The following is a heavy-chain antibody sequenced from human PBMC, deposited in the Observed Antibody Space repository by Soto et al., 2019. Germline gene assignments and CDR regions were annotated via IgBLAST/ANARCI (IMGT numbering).Heavy chain of an antibody. Sequence: ITLEESGPTLVKPTEPLTLTCTFSGFSLTTGVGVGWVRQPPGKALEWLALVYWADDKHYTPSLMSRLTITKDISKGQVVLTMTNMDPVDTATYYCATLTADFWGPGTLVTVSS. J-gene: IGHJ4*02. V-gene: IGHV2-5*02. CDR1: GFSLTTGVG. CDR2: VYWADDK. CDR3: ATLTADF.